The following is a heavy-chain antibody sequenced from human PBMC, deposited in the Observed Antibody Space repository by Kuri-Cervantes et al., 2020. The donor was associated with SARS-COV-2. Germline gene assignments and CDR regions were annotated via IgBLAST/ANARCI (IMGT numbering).Heavy chain of an antibody. Sequence: SVKVSCKASGGTFSSYAISWVRQAPGQGLEWMGRIIPILGIANYAQKFQGRGTMTTDTSTSTAYMELRSLRSDDTAVYYCARELWFGELSPNWFDPWGQGTLVTVSS. D-gene: IGHD3-10*01. J-gene: IGHJ5*02. CDR3: ARELWFGELSPNWFDP. V-gene: IGHV1-69*04. CDR1: GGTFSSYA. CDR2: IIPILGIA.